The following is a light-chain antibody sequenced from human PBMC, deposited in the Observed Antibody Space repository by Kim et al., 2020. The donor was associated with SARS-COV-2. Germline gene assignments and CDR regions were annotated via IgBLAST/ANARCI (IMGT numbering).Light chain of an antibody. V-gene: IGKV1-13*02. CDR2: EAS. CDR3: QQFNSEPLT. Sequence: ASVGDRVTITCRASQGISSALAWYQQKPGKAPNLLIYEASSLESGVPSRFSGSGSGTYFTLTISSLQPEDFATYYCQQFNSEPLTFGGGTKVDIK. CDR1: QGISSA. J-gene: IGKJ4*01.